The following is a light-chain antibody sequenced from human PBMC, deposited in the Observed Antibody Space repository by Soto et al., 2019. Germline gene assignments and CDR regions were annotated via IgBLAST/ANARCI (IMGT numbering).Light chain of an antibody. CDR1: QDISNY. CDR2: DAS. V-gene: IGKV1-33*01. CDR3: QQYRL. Sequence: DIQMTQSPSSLSASVGDRVTITCQASQDISNYLNWYQQKPGKAPQLLIYDASNLETGVPSRFSGSGSGTDFTFTISSLQPEDIATYYCQQYRLFGPGTKVDIK. J-gene: IGKJ3*01.